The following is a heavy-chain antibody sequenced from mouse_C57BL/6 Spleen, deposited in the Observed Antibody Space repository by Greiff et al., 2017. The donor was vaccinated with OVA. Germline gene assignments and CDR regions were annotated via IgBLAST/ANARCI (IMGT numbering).Heavy chain of an antibody. D-gene: IGHD2-1*01. CDR2: ISSGSSTT. CDR1: GFTFSDYG. CDR3: ARDGNYGIPDY. J-gene: IGHJ2*01. V-gene: IGHV5-17*01. Sequence: DVLLVESGGGLVKPGASLKLSCAASGFTFSDYGMHWVRQAPEQGLEWVAYISSGSSTTYYADTVKGRFTISRDNAKNTLFLQMTSLRSEDTAMYYCARDGNYGIPDYWGQGTTLTVSS.